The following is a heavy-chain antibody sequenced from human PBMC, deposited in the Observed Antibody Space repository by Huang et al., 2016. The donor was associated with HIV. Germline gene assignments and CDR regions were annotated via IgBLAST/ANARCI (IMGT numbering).Heavy chain of an antibody. CDR3: ATSYGYFPH. J-gene: IGHJ1*01. V-gene: IGHV3-48*02. D-gene: IGHD5-18*01. Sequence: EVQLVESGGGLVQPGGSLTLSCAASGFTLSAYSMNWVRQTPGNGLEWVSYIKNNGSKIFYAEAVKGRFTISRDNAKNSLYLQMNSLRDDDTAVFYCATSYGYFPHWGQGTLVTVSS. CDR2: IKNNGSKI. CDR1: GFTLSAYS.